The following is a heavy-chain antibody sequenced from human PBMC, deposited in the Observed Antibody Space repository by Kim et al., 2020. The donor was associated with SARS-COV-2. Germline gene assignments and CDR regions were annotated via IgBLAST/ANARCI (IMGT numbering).Heavy chain of an antibody. CDR2: VSGNGGST. CDR3: VKDQNEYSYGFFFDS. J-gene: IGHJ4*01. Sequence: GGSLRLSCSASGFTFSRYPMHWVRQAPGKGLEYLSSVSGNGGSTHDADSVKGRFTISRDNSKNTLFLQMSGLRVEDTAVYYCVKDQNEYSYGFFFDSWG. V-gene: IGHV3-64D*06. CDR1: GFTFSRYP. D-gene: IGHD5-18*01.